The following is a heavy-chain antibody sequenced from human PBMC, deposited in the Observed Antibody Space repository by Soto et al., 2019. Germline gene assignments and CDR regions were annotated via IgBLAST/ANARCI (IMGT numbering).Heavy chain of an antibody. D-gene: IGHD3-22*01. J-gene: IGHJ4*02. V-gene: IGHV3-7*01. CDR1: GFTIGYYW. CDR3: ARTIVVVVPDNFDH. CDR2: IKQDGSEK. Sequence: GGSLRLSCAASGFTIGYYWMSWVRQAPGKGLEWVANIKQDGSEKYYVDSVKSRFTISRDSAKNSLYLQMNSLRGEDTAVYYCARTIVVVVPDNFDHWGQGTLVTVS.